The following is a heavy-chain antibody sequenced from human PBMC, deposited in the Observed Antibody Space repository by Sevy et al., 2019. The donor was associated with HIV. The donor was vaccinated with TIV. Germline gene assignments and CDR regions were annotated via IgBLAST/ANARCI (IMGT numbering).Heavy chain of an antibody. J-gene: IGHJ4*02. CDR1: GFTFSSYE. Sequence: GGSLRLSCEASGFTFSSYEMNWVRQAPGKGLEWVSYISSSGTTIKYADSVKGRFTISRDNAKSTLYLQMDSLRPEDTALYYCIKDMNGFWSGYWGSYFDIWGQGTLVTVSS. CDR2: ISSSGTTI. V-gene: IGHV3-48*03. D-gene: IGHD3-3*01. CDR3: IKDMNGFWSGYWGSYFDI.